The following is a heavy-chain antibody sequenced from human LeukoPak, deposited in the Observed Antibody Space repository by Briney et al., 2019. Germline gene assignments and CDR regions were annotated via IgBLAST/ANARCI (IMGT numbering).Heavy chain of an antibody. J-gene: IGHJ3*02. CDR1: GYTFTSYA. Sequence: ASVKVSCKASGYTFTSYAMHWVRQAPGQRLEWMGWINAGNGNTKYSQKFQGRVTITRDTSASTAYMELSSLRSEDTAVYYCARDMTVTTSGGAFDIWGQGTMVTVSS. CDR3: ARDMTVTTSGGAFDI. D-gene: IGHD4-17*01. V-gene: IGHV1-3*01. CDR2: INAGNGNT.